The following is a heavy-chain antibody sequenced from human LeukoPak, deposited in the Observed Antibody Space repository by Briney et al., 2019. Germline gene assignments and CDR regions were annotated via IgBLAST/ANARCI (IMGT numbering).Heavy chain of an antibody. CDR3: AHYDIVVVVAAIGAFDI. CDR1: GFSLSTSGVG. J-gene: IGHJ3*02. D-gene: IGHD2-15*01. CDR2: IYWNDDK. Sequence: SGPTLVKPTQTLTLTCTFSGFSLSTSGVGVGWIRQPPGKALEWLALIYWNDDKRYSPSLKSRLTITKDTSKNQVVLTMTNMGPVDTATYYCAHYDIVVVVAAIGAFDIWGQGTMVTVSS. V-gene: IGHV2-5*01.